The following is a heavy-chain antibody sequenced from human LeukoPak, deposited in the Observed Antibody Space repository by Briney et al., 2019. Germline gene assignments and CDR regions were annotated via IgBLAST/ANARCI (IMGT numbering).Heavy chain of an antibody. CDR1: GASIISGNYF. D-gene: IGHD3-10*01. CDR2: WHHSGIT. Sequence: SETLSLTCTVSGASIISGNYFWGWVREPPGKRLDWIGSWHHSGITDYNPSLKSRVTIVADTSKNQFSLKLASVAAADSAVYFCARQYEFWGQGTLVTVSS. J-gene: IGHJ4*02. CDR3: ARQYEF. V-gene: IGHV4-39*01.